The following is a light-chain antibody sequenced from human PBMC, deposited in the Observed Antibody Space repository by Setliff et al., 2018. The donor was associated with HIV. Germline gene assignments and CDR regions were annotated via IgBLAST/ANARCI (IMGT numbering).Light chain of an antibody. CDR3: CSYTADTTLYV. Sequence: QSALTQSASVSGSPGQSITISCTGTNSDIGSYNLVSWYQQHPGRAPKLIIYEVNKRPSEVSSRFSGSKSGNTASLTISDLQADDEADYYCCSYTADTTLYVFATGTKVTVL. V-gene: IGLV2-23*02. CDR2: EVN. CDR1: NSDIGSYNL. J-gene: IGLJ1*01.